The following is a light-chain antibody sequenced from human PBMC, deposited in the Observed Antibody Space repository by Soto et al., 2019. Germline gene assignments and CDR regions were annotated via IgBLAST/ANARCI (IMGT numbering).Light chain of an antibody. CDR3: CSYGGTYTYV. CDR2: DVT. J-gene: IGLJ1*01. Sequence: QSALPQPRSVSGSPGQSVTISYTGTKSDLGDYNYVSWFQQHPGKTPKLMIYDVTRRPSGVPDRFSGSQSGNTASLTISGLQAEDEADYYCCSYGGTYTYVFGTGTKVTVL. CDR1: KSDLGDYNY. V-gene: IGLV2-11*01.